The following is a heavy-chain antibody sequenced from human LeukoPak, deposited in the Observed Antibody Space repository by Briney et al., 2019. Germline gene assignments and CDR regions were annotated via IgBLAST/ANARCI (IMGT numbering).Heavy chain of an antibody. CDR3: ARHPRGDYDILTGYKSPLDY. J-gene: IGHJ4*02. CDR2: ISSSSSYI. V-gene: IGHV3-21*01. Sequence: KPGGSLRLSCAASGLTFSSYSMNWVRQAPGKGLEWVSSISSSSSYIYYAGSVKGRFTISRDNAKNSLYLQMNSLRAEDTAVYYCARHPRGDYDILTGYKSPLDYWGQGTLVTVSS. CDR1: GLTFSSYS. D-gene: IGHD3-9*01.